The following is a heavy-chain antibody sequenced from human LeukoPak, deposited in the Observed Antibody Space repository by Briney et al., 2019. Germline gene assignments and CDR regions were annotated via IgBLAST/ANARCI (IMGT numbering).Heavy chain of an antibody. V-gene: IGHV3-64*01. J-gene: IGHJ4*02. Sequence: GGSLRLSCAASGFTFSSYAMHWVRQAPGKGLDYVSAISSNGGSTYYANSVKGRFTISRDNSKNTLYLQMGSLRAEDMAVYYCARDSYYGSGSADYWGQGTLVTVSS. D-gene: IGHD3-10*01. CDR1: GFTFSSYA. CDR2: ISSNGGST. CDR3: ARDSYYGSGSADY.